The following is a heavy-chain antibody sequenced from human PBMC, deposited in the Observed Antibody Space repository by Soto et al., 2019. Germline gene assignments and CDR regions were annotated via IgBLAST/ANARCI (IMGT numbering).Heavy chain of an antibody. CDR1: GGSISSSSYY. V-gene: IGHV4-39*01. CDR3: ARHKIGYCSSTSCPRYYYYYMDV. D-gene: IGHD2-2*01. CDR2: IYYSGST. J-gene: IGHJ6*03. Sequence: SETLSLTCTVSGGSISSSSYYWGWIRQPPGKGLEWIGSIYYSGSTYYNPSLKSRVTISVDTSKNQFSLKLSSVTAADTAVYYCARHKIGYCSSTSCPRYYYYYMDVWGKGTTVTVSS.